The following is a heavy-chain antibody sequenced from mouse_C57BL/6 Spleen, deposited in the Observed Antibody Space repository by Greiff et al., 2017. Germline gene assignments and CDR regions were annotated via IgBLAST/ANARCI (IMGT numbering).Heavy chain of an antibody. CDR1: GFTFNTYA. CDR3: VREAFLYYFDY. V-gene: IGHV10-3*01. J-gene: IGHJ2*01. Sequence: EVQLVESGGGLVQPKGSLKLSCAASGFTFNTYAMHWVRQAPGKGMEWVARIRSKSSNYATYYDDTVKDRFTISRDDSQSMLYLHMNNLKTEDTAIYYGVREAFLYYFDYWGQATTLTVSS. CDR2: IRSKSSNYAT.